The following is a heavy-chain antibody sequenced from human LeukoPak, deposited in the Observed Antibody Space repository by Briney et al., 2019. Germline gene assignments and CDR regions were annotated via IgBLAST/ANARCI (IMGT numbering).Heavy chain of an antibody. Sequence: ASVKVSCKASGYTFTSYGISWVRQAPGQGLEWMGWISAYSGNTNYAQKLQGRVTMTTDTSTSTAYMELRSLRSDDTAVYYCAGDQDYYGSGSFYAFDIWGQGTMVTVSS. V-gene: IGHV1-18*01. CDR1: GYTFTSYG. D-gene: IGHD3-10*01. CDR3: AGDQDYYGSGSFYAFDI. J-gene: IGHJ3*02. CDR2: ISAYSGNT.